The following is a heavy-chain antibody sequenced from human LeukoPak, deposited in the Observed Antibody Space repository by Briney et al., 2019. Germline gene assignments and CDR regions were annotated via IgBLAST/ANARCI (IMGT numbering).Heavy chain of an antibody. CDR3: GREGSSRTIDY. V-gene: IGHV3-23*01. Sequence: QPGGSLRLSCAASGFTFSSYAMSWVRQAPGKGLEWVSAISGSGGSTYYADSVKGRFTISRDNSKNTLYLQMDSLRADDTAVYYCGREGSSRTIDYWGQGTLVTVSS. CDR2: ISGSGGST. D-gene: IGHD1/OR15-1a*01. CDR1: GFTFSSYA. J-gene: IGHJ4*02.